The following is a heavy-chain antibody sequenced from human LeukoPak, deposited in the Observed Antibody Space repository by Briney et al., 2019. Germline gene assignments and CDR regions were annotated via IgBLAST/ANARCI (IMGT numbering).Heavy chain of an antibody. CDR2: INPSGGST. J-gene: IGHJ4*02. V-gene: IGHV1-46*01. Sequence: ASVKVSCKASGYTFTSYYMHWARQAPGQGLEWMGIINPSGGSTSYAQKFQGRVTMTRDTSTTTVYMELSSLRSEDTAVYYCARDLTGATGYWGQGTLVTVSS. CDR3: ARDLTGATGY. CDR1: GYTFTSYY. D-gene: IGHD1-26*01.